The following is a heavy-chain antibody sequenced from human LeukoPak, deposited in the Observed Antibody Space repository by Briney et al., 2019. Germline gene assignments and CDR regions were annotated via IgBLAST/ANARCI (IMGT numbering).Heavy chain of an antibody. V-gene: IGHV2-5*08. J-gene: IGHJ1*01. CDR3: AQAKLYDYYDSSGPAEYFQH. D-gene: IGHD3-22*01. CDR1: GFSLSTSGMR. CDR2: IYWDDDK. Sequence: SGPTLVNPTQTLTLTCTFSGFSLSTSGMRVGWIRQPPGKALEWLALIYWDDDKRYSPSLKSRLTITKDTSKNQVVLTMTNMDPVDTATYYCAQAKLYDYYDSSGPAEYFQHWGRGTLVTVSS.